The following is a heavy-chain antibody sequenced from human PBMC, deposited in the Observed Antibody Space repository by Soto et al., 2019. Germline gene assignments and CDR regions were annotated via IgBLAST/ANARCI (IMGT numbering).Heavy chain of an antibody. CDR1: GYTFTSYD. V-gene: IGHV1-8*01. CDR3: ARKSSLKLRSTTYYYYGMDV. Sequence: ASVKVSCKASGYTFTSYDINWVRQATGQGLELMGWMNPNSGNTGYAQKFQGRVTMTRNTSISTAYMELSSPRSEDTAVYYCARKSSLKLRSTTYYYYGMDVWGQGTTVTVYS. CDR2: MNPNSGNT. D-gene: IGHD1-26*01. J-gene: IGHJ6*02.